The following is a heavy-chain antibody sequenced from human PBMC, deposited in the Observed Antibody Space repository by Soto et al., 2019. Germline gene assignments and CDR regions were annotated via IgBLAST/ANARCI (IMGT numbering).Heavy chain of an antibody. D-gene: IGHD2-2*01. CDR1: GFTVSSNY. CDR2: IYSGGST. V-gene: IGHV3-53*02. CDR3: AREGAAASFDY. J-gene: IGHJ4*02. Sequence: EVQLVETGGGLIQPGGSLRLSCAASGFTVSSNYMSWVRQAPGKGLEWVSVIYSGGSTYYADSVKGRFTISRDKSKNTLYRQTNSLRAEDTAVYYCAREGAAASFDYRGQGTLVTVSS.